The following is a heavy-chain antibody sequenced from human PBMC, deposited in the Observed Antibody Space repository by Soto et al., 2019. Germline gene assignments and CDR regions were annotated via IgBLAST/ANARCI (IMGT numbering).Heavy chain of an antibody. CDR3: AKDSGYSNYEESFDY. V-gene: IGHV3-23*01. J-gene: IGHJ4*02. Sequence: GGSLRLSCAASGFTFSSYAMSWVRQAPGKGLEWVSAISGSGGSTYYADSVKGRFTISRDNSKNTLYLQMNSLRAEDTAVYYCAKDSGYSNYEESFDYWGQGTLVTVSS. CDR2: ISGSGGST. D-gene: IGHD4-4*01. CDR1: GFTFSSYA.